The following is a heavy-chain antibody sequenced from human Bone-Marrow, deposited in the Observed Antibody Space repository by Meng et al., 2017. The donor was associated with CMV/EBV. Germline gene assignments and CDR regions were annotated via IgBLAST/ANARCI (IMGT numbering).Heavy chain of an antibody. D-gene: IGHD1-26*01. J-gene: IGHJ4*02. CDR3: VRVPVVGASPFDY. CDR1: GYTFTGYY. CDR2: INPNSGGT. Sequence: ASVKVSCKASGYTFTGYYMHWVRQAPGQGLEWMGWINPNSGGTNYAQKFQGRVTMTRDTSISTAYMELSRLRSDDTAVYYCVRVPVVGASPFDYWGQGTLVTVSS. V-gene: IGHV1-2*02.